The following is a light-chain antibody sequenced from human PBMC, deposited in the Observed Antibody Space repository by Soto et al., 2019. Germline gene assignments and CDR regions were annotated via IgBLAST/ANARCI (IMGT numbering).Light chain of an antibody. CDR3: QQYNNWTQT. CDR2: GSS. J-gene: IGKJ1*01. V-gene: IGKV3-15*01. Sequence: MTHSPATLSVSPVEVATLSGRASQTVNNNVAWYQLKDGQVHRLLIYGSSTRATDIPARFSGSGSGTEFTLNITRLQSEDFAEYHCQQYNNWTQTVGQGTQVDI. CDR1: QTVNNN.